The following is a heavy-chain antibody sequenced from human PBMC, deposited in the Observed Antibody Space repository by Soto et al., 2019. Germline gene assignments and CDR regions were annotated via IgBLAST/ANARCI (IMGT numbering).Heavy chain of an antibody. CDR2: IYYSGIT. CDR1: GGSISSYY. J-gene: IGHJ4*02. V-gene: IGHV4-59*08. CDR3: ARRWGDYFDY. D-gene: IGHD3-16*01. Sequence: SETLSLTCTVSGGSISSYYWSWIRQPPGKGLEWIGYIYYSGITNYNPSLKSRVTISIDTSKNQFSLKLSSVTAADTAVYYCARRWGDYFDYWGQGTLVTVSS.